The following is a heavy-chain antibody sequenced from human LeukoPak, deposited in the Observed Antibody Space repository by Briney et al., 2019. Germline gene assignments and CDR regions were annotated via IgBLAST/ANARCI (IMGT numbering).Heavy chain of an antibody. CDR1: GFTFSDYY. Sequence: GGSLRLSCAASGFTFSDYYMSWIRQAPGKGLEWVSFISSSGRTIYYADSVKGRFTISRDNAKNSLSLQMNSLRAEDTAVYYFARPYYYDSSAMGTSDYWGQGTLVTVSS. CDR2: ISSSGRTI. J-gene: IGHJ4*02. D-gene: IGHD3-22*01. CDR3: ARPYYYDSSAMGTSDY. V-gene: IGHV3-11*01.